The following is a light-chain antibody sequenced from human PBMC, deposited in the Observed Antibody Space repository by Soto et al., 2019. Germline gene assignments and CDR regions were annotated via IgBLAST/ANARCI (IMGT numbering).Light chain of an antibody. CDR3: SSYTSSGTPV. J-gene: IGLJ1*01. V-gene: IGLV2-14*01. Sequence: QSVLTQPASVSGSPGQSITISCTGTSSDVGGYNYVSWYQQHPGKAPKLMIYEVSNRPSGVSNRFSGSKSGNTASLTISGLQAEDEADYYCSSYTSSGTPVFGTGTKLTVL. CDR2: EVS. CDR1: SSDVGGYNY.